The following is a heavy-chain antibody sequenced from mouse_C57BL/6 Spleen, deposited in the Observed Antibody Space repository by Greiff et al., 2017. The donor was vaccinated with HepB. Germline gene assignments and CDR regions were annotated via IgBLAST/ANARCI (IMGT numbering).Heavy chain of an antibody. D-gene: IGHD2-4*01. Sequence: DVMLVESGGGLVKPGGSLKLSCAASGFTFSDYGMHWVRQAPEKGLEWVAYISSGSSTIYYADTVKGRFTISRDNAKNTLFLQMPSLRSEDTAMYYCARGDYDDYAMDYWGQGTSVTVAS. CDR2: ISSGSSTI. V-gene: IGHV5-17*01. CDR1: GFTFSDYG. J-gene: IGHJ4*01. CDR3: ARGDYDDYAMDY.